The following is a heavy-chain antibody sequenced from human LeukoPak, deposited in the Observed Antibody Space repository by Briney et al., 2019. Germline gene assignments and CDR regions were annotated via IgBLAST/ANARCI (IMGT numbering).Heavy chain of an antibody. CDR1: GFTFDDYA. D-gene: IGHD1-1*01. Sequence: GGSLRLSCAASGFTFDDYAMHWVRQAPGKGLEWVSLISGDGGSTYYADSVKGRFTISRDNAKNSLYLQMNSLRAEDTAVYYCARPERGPPVYWGQGTLVTVSS. J-gene: IGHJ4*02. CDR2: ISGDGGST. CDR3: ARPERGPPVY. V-gene: IGHV3-43*02.